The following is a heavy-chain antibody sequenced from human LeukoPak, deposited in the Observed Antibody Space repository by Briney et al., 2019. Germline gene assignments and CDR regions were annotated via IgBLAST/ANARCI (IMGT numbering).Heavy chain of an antibody. CDR2: IWYDGSNK. CDR1: GFTFSSYG. V-gene: IGHV3-33*01. J-gene: IGHJ4*02. Sequence: GGSLRLSCAASGFTFSSYGMHWVRQAPGKGLEWVAVIWYDGSNKYYADSVKGRFTIYRDNSKNTLYLQMNSLRAEDTAVYYCARGFHLWELRPFDYWGQGTLVTVSS. CDR3: ARGFHLWELRPFDY. D-gene: IGHD1-26*01.